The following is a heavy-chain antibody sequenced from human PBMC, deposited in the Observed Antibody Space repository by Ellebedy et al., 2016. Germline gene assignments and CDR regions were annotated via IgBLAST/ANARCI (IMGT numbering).Heavy chain of an antibody. J-gene: IGHJ4*02. D-gene: IGHD4-17*01. V-gene: IGHV3-23*01. Sequence: GESLKISCAASGFTFSSYAMSWVRQAPGKGLEWISAISGSGGSTYYADSVKGRFTISRDNSKNTLYLQMNSLRAEDTAVYYCAKGDDYGDSGCFDYWGQGTLVTVSS. CDR3: AKGDDYGDSGCFDY. CDR1: GFTFSSYA. CDR2: ISGSGGST.